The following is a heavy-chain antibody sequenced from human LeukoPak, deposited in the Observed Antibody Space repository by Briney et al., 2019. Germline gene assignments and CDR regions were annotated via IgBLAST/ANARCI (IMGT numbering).Heavy chain of an antibody. D-gene: IGHD4-11*01. CDR3: ARLYSNHYFDY. CDR1: GGSFSGYY. Sequence: SETLSLTCAVYGGSFSGYYWSWIRQPPGKGLEWIGEINHSGSTNYNPSLKSRVTISVDTSKNQFSLKLSSVTAADTAVYYCARLYSNHYFDYWGQGTLVTVSS. J-gene: IGHJ4*02. V-gene: IGHV4-34*01. CDR2: INHSGST.